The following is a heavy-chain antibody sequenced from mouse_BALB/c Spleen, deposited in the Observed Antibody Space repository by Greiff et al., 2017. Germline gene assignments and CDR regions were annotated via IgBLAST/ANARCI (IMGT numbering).Heavy chain of an antibody. D-gene: IGHD4-1*01. CDR2: IYPGEGST. Sequence: VQLQQSGPELVKPGASVKMSCKASGYTFTSYYIHWVKQRPGQGLEWIGWIYPGEGSTKYNEKFKGKTTLTADKSSSTAYMLLSSLTSEDSAIYFCARSPTWDGAMDYGGQGTSVTVSS. CDR3: ARSPTWDGAMDY. V-gene: IGHV1S56*01. CDR1: GYTFTSYY. J-gene: IGHJ4*01.